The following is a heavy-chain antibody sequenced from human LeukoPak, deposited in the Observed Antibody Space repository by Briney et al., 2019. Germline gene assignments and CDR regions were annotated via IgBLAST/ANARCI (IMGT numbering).Heavy chain of an antibody. J-gene: IGHJ4*02. CDR2: ISAYNGNT. CDR3: ARDPYGYGFPGGDY. Sequence: ASVKVSCKASGYTFTSYGISWVRQAPGQGLEWMGRISAYNGNTNYAQKLQGRVTMTTDTSTSTAYMELRSLRSDDTAVYYCARDPYGYGFPGGDYWGQGTLVTVSS. CDR1: GYTFTSYG. V-gene: IGHV1-18*01. D-gene: IGHD5-18*01.